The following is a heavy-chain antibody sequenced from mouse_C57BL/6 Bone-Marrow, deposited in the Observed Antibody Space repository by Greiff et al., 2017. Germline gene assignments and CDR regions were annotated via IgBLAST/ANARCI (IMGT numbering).Heavy chain of an antibody. CDR1: GYTFTSYW. V-gene: IGHV1-69*01. CDR2: IDPSDSYT. D-gene: IGHD1-3*01. J-gene: IGHJ3*02. CDR3: ARGAHGGY. Sequence: VQLQQPGAELVMPGASVKLSCKASGYTFTSYWMHWVKQRPGQGLEWIGEIDPSDSYTNYNQKFKGKSTLTVDKSSSTAYMQLSSLTSEDSAVYYCARGAHGGYWGQGTLVTVSA.